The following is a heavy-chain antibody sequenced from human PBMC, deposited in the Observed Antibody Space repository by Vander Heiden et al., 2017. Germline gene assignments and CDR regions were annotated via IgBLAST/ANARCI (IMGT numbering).Heavy chain of an antibody. CDR1: GFPFSSYG. CDR3: AKDQGAWAYFDY. V-gene: IGHV3-30*18. CDR2: ISYDGSNK. Sequence: QVHLVESGGGVVQPGRSLRLSCAASGFPFSSYGMHWVRQAPGKGLEWVAVISYDGSNKYYADSVKGRFTISRDNSKNTLYLQMNSLRAEDTAVYYCAKDQGAWAYFDYWGQGTLVTVSS. J-gene: IGHJ4*02.